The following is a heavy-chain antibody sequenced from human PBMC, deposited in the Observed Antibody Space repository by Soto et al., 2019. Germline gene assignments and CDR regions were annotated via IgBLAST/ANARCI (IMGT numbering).Heavy chain of an antibody. D-gene: IGHD1-26*01. CDR3: ARRTYGLVDY. V-gene: IGHV4-39*01. J-gene: IGHJ4*02. Sequence: SETLSLTCTVSGGSISSSSYYWGWIRQPPGKGLEWIGSIYYSGSTYYNPSLKSRVTISVDTSKNQFSLKLSSVTAADTAVYYCARRTYGLVDYWGQGTLVTVSS. CDR1: GGSISSSSYY. CDR2: IYYSGST.